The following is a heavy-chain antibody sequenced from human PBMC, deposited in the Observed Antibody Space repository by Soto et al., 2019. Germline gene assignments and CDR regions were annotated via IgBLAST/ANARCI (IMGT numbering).Heavy chain of an antibody. CDR2: SSAFNGNT. Sequence: QDQLVQSGAEVKKPGASVTVSCKASGYSFTNYGVTWVRQAPGQGLEWMGWSSAFNGNTHYAQNLQGRVTMTTDESTSTAYMERRSLRSDDTAVYYCARDRGVAPPVAGNTHYYYYMDVWGKGTTVTVSS. CDR3: ARDRGVAPPVAGNTHYYYYMDV. CDR1: GYSFTNYG. D-gene: IGHD6-19*01. J-gene: IGHJ6*03. V-gene: IGHV1-18*01.